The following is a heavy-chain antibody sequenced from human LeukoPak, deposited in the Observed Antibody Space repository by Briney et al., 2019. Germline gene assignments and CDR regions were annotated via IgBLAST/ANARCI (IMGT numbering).Heavy chain of an antibody. CDR1: GFTFSNYW. CDR2: IKQDGSEE. D-gene: IGHD2-15*01. Sequence: PGGSLRLSCAASGFTFSNYWMTWVRQAPGKGLEWVANIKQDGSEESYVDSVKGRFTISRDNAKNSLYLQMSSLRAEDTAVYYCATCSGGSCYSYYWGQGTLVTVSS. J-gene: IGHJ4*02. V-gene: IGHV3-7*03. CDR3: ATCSGGSCYSYY.